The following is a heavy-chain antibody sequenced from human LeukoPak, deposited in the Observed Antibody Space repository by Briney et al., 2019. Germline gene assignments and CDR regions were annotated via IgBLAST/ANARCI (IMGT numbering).Heavy chain of an antibody. CDR3: ARSMAPPPRRLRWSFGAFDI. D-gene: IGHD3-10*01. J-gene: IGHJ3*02. V-gene: IGHV4-34*01. CDR1: GGSFSGYY. Sequence: KASETLSLTCAVYGGSFSGYYWSWIRQPPGKGLEWIGEINHSGSTNYNPSLKSRVTISVDTSKNQFSLKLSSVTAADTAVYYCARSMAPPPRRLRWSFGAFDIWGQGTMVTVSS. CDR2: INHSGST.